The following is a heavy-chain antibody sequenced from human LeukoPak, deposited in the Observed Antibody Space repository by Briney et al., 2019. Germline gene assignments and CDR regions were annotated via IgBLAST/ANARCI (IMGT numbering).Heavy chain of an antibody. CDR3: GRDTATATDY. Sequence: GGSLRLSCAASGFTFTNHYMDWVRQAPGMGLEWIARTTNTPNAYTTAYAASVRGRFTVSRDDSKGLLHLQMSSLKTDDTAVYYCGRDTATATDYWSRGTLVTVSS. J-gene: IGHJ4*02. V-gene: IGHV3-72*01. CDR2: TTNTPNAYTT. D-gene: IGHD5-18*01. CDR1: GFTFTNHY.